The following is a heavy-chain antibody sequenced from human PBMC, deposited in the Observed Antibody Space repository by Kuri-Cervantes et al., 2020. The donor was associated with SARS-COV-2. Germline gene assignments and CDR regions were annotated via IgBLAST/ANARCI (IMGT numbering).Heavy chain of an antibody. Sequence: ASVKVSCKASGYTFTSYDISWVRQATGQGLEWMGWTNPNSGSTGYAQKFQGRVTMTRDTSTTTAYMELSSLTSEDTAIYYCYCAPKEGFDSWGQGTLVTVSS. CDR3: YCAPKEGFDS. D-gene: IGHD2-21*01. J-gene: IGHJ4*02. CDR1: GYTFTSYD. V-gene: IGHV1-8*02. CDR2: TNPNSGST.